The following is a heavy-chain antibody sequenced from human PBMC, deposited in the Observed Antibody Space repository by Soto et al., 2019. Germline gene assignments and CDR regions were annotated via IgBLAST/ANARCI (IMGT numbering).Heavy chain of an antibody. Sequence: SETLSLTCSVSGGSISSTSCYWGWIRQSPGQGLEWIGNIYYSGETYYNPSLKSRVTISVDTSKNQFSLNLSSVTAADTAVYYCARLRGYTYAGDLDYWGQGTLVTVSS. CDR2: IYYSGET. CDR3: ARLRGYTYAGDLDY. J-gene: IGHJ4*02. CDR1: GGSISSTSCY. V-gene: IGHV4-39*01. D-gene: IGHD5-18*01.